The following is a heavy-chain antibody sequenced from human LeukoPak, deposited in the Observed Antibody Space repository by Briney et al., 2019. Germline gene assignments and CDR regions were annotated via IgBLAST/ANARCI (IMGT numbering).Heavy chain of an antibody. Sequence: PGGSLRLSCAASGFSFSSYWMHWVRQAPGAGLEWVAVIWSDGSDKYYAKSVKGRFTISRDNSKNSLSLQMNSLRAEDTAVYYCVKDAQRGFDYSNSLQNWGQGILVTVSS. J-gene: IGHJ1*01. CDR2: IWSDGSDK. D-gene: IGHD4-11*01. CDR3: VKDAQRGFDYSNSLQN. CDR1: GFSFSSYW. V-gene: IGHV3-33*06.